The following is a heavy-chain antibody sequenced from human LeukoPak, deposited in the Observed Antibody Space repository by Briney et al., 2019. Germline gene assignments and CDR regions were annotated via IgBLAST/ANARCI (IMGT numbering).Heavy chain of an antibody. J-gene: IGHJ4*02. CDR3: AITSIFGVGDY. Sequence: GSLRLSCEASGFTFNTYSMNWARQPPGKGLEWIGEINHSGSTNYNPSLKSRVTISVDTSKNQFSLKLSSVTAADTAVYYCAITSIFGVGDYWGQGTLVTVSS. V-gene: IGHV4-34*08. CDR2: INHSGST. CDR1: GFTFNTYS. D-gene: IGHD3-3*01.